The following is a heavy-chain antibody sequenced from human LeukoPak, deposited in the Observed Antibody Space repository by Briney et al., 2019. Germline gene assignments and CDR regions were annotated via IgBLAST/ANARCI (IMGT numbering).Heavy chain of an antibody. V-gene: IGHV1-69*13. CDR3: AKDRPELRDNYSDYLGGFDP. Sequence: SVKVSCKASGGTFSSYAISWVRRAPGQGLEWMGGIIPIFGTANYAQKFQGRVSIVADESTSTAYMELSSLRSEDTAVYYCAKDRPELRDNYSDYLGGFDPWGQGTLVTVSS. J-gene: IGHJ5*02. CDR2: IIPIFGTA. CDR1: GGTFSSYA. D-gene: IGHD4-11*01.